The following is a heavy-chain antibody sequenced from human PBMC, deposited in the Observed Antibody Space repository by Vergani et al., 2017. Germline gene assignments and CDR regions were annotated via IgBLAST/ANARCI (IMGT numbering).Heavy chain of an antibody. V-gene: IGHV1-69*18. CDR2: IIPIFGTA. CDR3: ARDSGDYYDSSGSGYFDY. D-gene: IGHD3-22*01. CDR1: GGTFSSYA. J-gene: IGHJ4*02. Sequence: VQLVESGAEVKKPGSSVKVSCKASGGTFSSYAISWVRQAPGQGLEWMGRIIPIFGTANYAQKFQGRVTITADESTSTAYMELSSLRSEDTAVYYCARDSGDYYDSSGSGYFDYWGQGTLVTVSS.